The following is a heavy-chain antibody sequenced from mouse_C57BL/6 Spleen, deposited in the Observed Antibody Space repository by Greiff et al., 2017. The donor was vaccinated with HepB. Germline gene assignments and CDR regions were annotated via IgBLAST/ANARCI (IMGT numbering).Heavy chain of an antibody. J-gene: IGHJ4*01. CDR3: ARSVYYGSSMDY. Sequence: VQLQQSGPELVKPGASVKISCKASGYSFTGYYMNWVKQSPEKSLEWIGEINPSTGGTTYNQKFKAKATLTVDKSSSTAYMQLKSLTSEDSAVYYCARSVYYGSSMDYWGQGTSVTVSS. V-gene: IGHV1-42*01. CDR1: GYSFTGYY. CDR2: INPSTGGT. D-gene: IGHD2-1*01.